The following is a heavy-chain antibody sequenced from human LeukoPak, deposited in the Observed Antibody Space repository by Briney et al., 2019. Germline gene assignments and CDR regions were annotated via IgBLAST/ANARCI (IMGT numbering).Heavy chain of an antibody. CDR2: INNDGSST. D-gene: IGHD6-19*01. CDR3: VKYSSGWN. CDR1: GFTLSSNW. J-gene: IGHJ4*02. V-gene: IGHV3-74*01. Sequence: PGGSLRLSCAASGFTLSSNWMHWVRQAPGKGLVWVSRINNDGSSTSYADSVKGRFIISRDNAKDTLFLQMNSLRAEDTAVYYCVKYSSGWNWGQGTLVTVSS.